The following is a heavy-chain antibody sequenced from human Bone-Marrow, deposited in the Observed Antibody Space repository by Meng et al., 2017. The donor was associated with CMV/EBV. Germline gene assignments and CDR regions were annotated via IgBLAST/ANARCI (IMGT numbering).Heavy chain of an antibody. CDR3: ARDHSSREVGLLLGYYYYGMDV. CDR1: GFTFSSYS. CDR2: ISSSSSTI. D-gene: IGHD6-13*01. J-gene: IGHJ6*01. Sequence: GESLKISCAASGFTFSSYSMNWVRQAPGKGLEWVSYISSSSSTIYYADSVKGRFTISRDNAKNSLYLQMNSLRAEDTAVYYCARDHSSREVGLLLGYYYYGMDVWGQGTTVTGSS. V-gene: IGHV3-48*04.